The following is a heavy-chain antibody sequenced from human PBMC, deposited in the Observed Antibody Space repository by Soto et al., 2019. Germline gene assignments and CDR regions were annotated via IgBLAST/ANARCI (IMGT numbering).Heavy chain of an antibody. D-gene: IGHD1-26*01. V-gene: IGHV3-15*07. CDR3: TTGSVEGY. J-gene: IGHJ4*02. Sequence: EVQLLESGGDLVKPGGSLRLSCAASGFSFSSAWMNWVRQAPGKGLEWVGRIRTKSEGETTDYPAPVKGRFSISRDDSKTTLYLQMTSLKIEDTAVYFCTTGSVEGYWGQGTLVTVSS. CDR2: IRTKSEGETT. CDR1: GFSFSSAW.